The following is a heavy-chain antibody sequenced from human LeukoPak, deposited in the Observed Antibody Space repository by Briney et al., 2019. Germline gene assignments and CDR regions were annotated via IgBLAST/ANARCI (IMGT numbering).Heavy chain of an antibody. J-gene: IGHJ3*02. D-gene: IGHD3-9*01. V-gene: IGHV3-30*02. CDR3: AKDFLYYDILTGYRDSDAFDI. CDR2: IRHDGSNK. CDR1: GFTFSSYG. Sequence: GKSLRLSCAASGFTFSSYGMHWVRQAPGKGLEWVAFIRHDGSNKYYADSVKGRFTISRDNSKNTLYLQMNSLRAEDTAVYYCAKDFLYYDILTGYRDSDAFDIWGQGTMVTVSS.